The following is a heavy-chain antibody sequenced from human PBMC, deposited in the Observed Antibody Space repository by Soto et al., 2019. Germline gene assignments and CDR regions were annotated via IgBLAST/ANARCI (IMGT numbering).Heavy chain of an antibody. CDR3: ARASPWFGELLTSPYYYYGMDV. CDR2: ISSSSSYI. CDR1: GFTFSSYS. D-gene: IGHD3-10*01. J-gene: IGHJ6*02. V-gene: IGHV3-21*01. Sequence: EVQLVESGGGLVKPGGSLRLSCAASGFTFSSYSMNWVRQAPGKGLEWVSSISSSSSYIYYADSVKGRFTISRDNAKNSLYLQMNSLRAEDTAVYYCARASPWFGELLTSPYYYYGMDVWGQGTTVTVSS.